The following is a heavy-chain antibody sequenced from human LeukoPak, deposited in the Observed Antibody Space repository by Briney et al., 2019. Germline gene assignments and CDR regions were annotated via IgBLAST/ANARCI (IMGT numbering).Heavy chain of an antibody. V-gene: IGHV3-33*01. Sequence: PGRSLRLSCAASGFTFSSYGMHWVRQAPGKGLEWVAVIWYDGSNKCYADSVKGRFTISRDNSKNTLYLQMNSLRAEDTAVYYCAGDCGEYYYGMDVWGQGTTVTVSS. J-gene: IGHJ6*02. CDR1: GFTFSSYG. CDR2: IWYDGSNK. D-gene: IGHD4-17*01. CDR3: AGDCGEYYYGMDV.